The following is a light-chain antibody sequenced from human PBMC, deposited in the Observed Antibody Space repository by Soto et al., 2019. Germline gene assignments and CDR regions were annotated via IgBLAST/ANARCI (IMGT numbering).Light chain of an antibody. V-gene: IGKV1-5*01. CDR1: QSISSW. CDR3: QQYNSYSTT. Sequence: IQMTKSAFTLSASVGDRFTITCRASQSISSWLAWYQQKPGKASKLLIYDASSLESGVPSRFSGSGSGTEFTLTIRSLQPDDFATYYCQQYNSYSTTFGKGTNV. CDR2: DAS. J-gene: IGKJ1*01.